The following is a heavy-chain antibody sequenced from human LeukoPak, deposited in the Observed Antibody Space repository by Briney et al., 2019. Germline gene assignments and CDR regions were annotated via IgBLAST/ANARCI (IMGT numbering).Heavy chain of an antibody. CDR2: IHETGDS. V-gene: IGHV3-69-1*02. J-gene: IGHJ4*02. CDR3: APTGR. CDR1: GLALRNYH. Sequence: GGSLRLSCVGSGLALRNYHVTWVRQAPGKGLEWVADIHETGDSHYADSVKGRFTISRENAKNSVYLQMNSLRADDTAVYYCAPTGRWGRGPLVAFS.